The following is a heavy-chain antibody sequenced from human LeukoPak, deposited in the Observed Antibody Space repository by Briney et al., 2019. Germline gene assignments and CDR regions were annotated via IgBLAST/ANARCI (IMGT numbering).Heavy chain of an antibody. V-gene: IGHV3-21*01. D-gene: IGHD3-22*01. J-gene: IGHJ4*02. Sequence: NPGGSLRLSXAASGFTFSSYWMSWVRQAPGKGLEWVSSISSSSSYIYYADSVKGRFTISRDNAKNSLYLQMNSLRAEDTAVYYCARDGVRYDSSGYYSYWGQGTLVTVSS. CDR3: ARDGVRYDSSGYYSY. CDR1: GFTFSSYW. CDR2: ISSSSSYI.